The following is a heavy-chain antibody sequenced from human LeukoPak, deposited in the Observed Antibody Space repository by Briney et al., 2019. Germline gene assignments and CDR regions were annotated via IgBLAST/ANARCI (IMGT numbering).Heavy chain of an antibody. Sequence: SETLSLTCAVYGGSLSGYYWSWIRQPPGKGLEWIGEINHSGSTNYNPSLKSRVTISVDTSKNQFSLKLSSVTAADTAVYYCAHLGPYGAFDPWGQGTLVTVSS. D-gene: IGHD3-16*01. CDR1: GGSLSGYY. J-gene: IGHJ5*02. CDR3: AHLGPYGAFDP. CDR2: INHSGST. V-gene: IGHV4-34*01.